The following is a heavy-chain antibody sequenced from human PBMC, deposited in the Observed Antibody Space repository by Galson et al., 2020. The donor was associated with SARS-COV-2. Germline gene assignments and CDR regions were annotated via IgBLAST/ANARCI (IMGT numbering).Heavy chain of an antibody. CDR3: AKYRIAVADTEPPNNHYYYYGMDV. V-gene: IGHV3-23*01. J-gene: IGHJ6*02. D-gene: IGHD6-19*01. CDR1: GFTFSSYA. Sequence: TWGSLRLSCAAPGFTFSSYAMSWVRQAPGKGLELVSAISGSGGSTYYADSVKGRFTISRDNSKNTLYLQMNSLRAEDTAVYYCAKYRIAVADTEPPNNHYYYYGMDVWGQGTTVTVSS. CDR2: ISGSGGST.